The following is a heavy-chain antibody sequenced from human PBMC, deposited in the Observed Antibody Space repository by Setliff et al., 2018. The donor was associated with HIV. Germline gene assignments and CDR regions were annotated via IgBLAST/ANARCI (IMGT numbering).Heavy chain of an antibody. CDR2: INYNNGDT. V-gene: IGHV1-2*02. CDR3: AALSLRTNSVYGIISTRFDP. CDR1: GYIFSAYY. D-gene: IGHD2-8*01. Sequence: ASVKVSCKTSGYIFSAYYVHWLRRAPGQGLEWMGWINYNNGDTKYAEKFQGRVTISRDNAKNSLYLQMNSLRADDTAVYYCAALSLRTNSVYGIISTRFDPWGQGTLVTVSS. J-gene: IGHJ5*02.